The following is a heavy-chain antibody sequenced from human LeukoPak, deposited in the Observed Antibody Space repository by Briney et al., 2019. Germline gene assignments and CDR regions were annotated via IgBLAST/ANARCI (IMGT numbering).Heavy chain of an antibody. CDR2: ISGSGSYT. CDR1: GFTVSDYS. CDR3: AKAGTYYYDSSGYYFFDY. V-gene: IGHV3-23*01. Sequence: PGGSLRLSCAASGFTVSDYSMAWVRQAPGKGLEWVSAISGSGSYTDYADSVKGRFTISKDNSKNTLYMRMSSLRAEDTAVYYCAKAGTYYYDSSGYYFFDYWGQGTLVTVSS. D-gene: IGHD3-22*01. J-gene: IGHJ4*02.